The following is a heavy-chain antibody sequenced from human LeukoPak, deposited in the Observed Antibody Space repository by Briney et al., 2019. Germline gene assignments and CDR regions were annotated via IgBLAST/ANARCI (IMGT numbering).Heavy chain of an antibody. V-gene: IGHV4-4*07. Sequence: PSETLSLTCTVSGGSISTFYWTWIRQPAGKGLEWIGRIFTSGTTNYNPSLKSRVTISVDTSKNQFSLKLSSVTAADTAVYYCARDSGLSGIDYWGQGTLVTVSS. CDR2: IFTSGTT. CDR3: ARDSGLSGIDY. J-gene: IGHJ4*02. D-gene: IGHD2-15*01. CDR1: GGSISTFY.